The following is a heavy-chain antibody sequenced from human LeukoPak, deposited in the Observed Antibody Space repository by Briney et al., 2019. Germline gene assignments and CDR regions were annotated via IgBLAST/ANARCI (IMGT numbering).Heavy chain of an antibody. J-gene: IGHJ4*02. V-gene: IGHV3-30*01. CDR1: GFSFSSYA. Sequence: GGSLRLSCAASGFSFSSYAMHWVRQAPGKGLEGVAVISYDGSNKYYADSVKGRFTISRDNSKNTLYLQMNSLRAEDPAVYYCARAPYSSGWLDYWGQGTLVTVSS. CDR3: ARAPYSSGWLDY. CDR2: ISYDGSNK. D-gene: IGHD6-19*01.